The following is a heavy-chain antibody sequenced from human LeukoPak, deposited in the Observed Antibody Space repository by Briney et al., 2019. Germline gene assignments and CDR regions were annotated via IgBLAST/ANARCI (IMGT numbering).Heavy chain of an antibody. CDR2: INHSGST. D-gene: IGHD6-13*01. Sequence: SETLSLTCTVSGGSISSYYWSWIRQPPGKGLEWIGEINHSGSTNYNPSLKSRVTISVDTSKNQFSLKLSSVTAADTAVYYCARGRYSSSWYFARFDYWGQGTLVTVSS. V-gene: IGHV4-34*01. J-gene: IGHJ4*02. CDR1: GGSISSYY. CDR3: ARGRYSSSWYFARFDY.